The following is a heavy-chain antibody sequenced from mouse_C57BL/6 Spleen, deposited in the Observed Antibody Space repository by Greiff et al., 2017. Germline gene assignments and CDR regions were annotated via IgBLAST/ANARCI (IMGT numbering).Heavy chain of an antibody. D-gene: IGHD2-4*01. J-gene: IGHJ3*01. CDR1: GYTFTSYW. Sequence: VQLQQSGAELAKPGASVKLSCKASGYTFTSYWMHWVKQRPGQGLEWIGYINPSSGYTKYNQKFKVKATLTADKSSSTAYMQLSSLTYEDSAVYYCARGGGIYDYDVAYWGQGTLVTVSA. CDR3: ARGGGIYDYDVAY. V-gene: IGHV1-7*01. CDR2: INPSSGYT.